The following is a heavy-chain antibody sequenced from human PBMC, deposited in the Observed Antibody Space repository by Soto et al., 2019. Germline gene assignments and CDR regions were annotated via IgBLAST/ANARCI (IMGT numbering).Heavy chain of an antibody. V-gene: IGHV3-23*01. CDR3: AKGDDWKYAPHYYYYYMEV. CDR1: GFTFSSYA. Sequence: GGSLRLSCAASGFTFSSYAMSWVRQAPGKGLEWVSAISGSGGSTYYADSVKGRFTISRDNSKNTLYLQMNSLRAEDTAVYYCAKGDDWKYAPHYYYYYMEVWGKGTTVTVSS. D-gene: IGHD1-7*01. CDR2: ISGSGGST. J-gene: IGHJ6*03.